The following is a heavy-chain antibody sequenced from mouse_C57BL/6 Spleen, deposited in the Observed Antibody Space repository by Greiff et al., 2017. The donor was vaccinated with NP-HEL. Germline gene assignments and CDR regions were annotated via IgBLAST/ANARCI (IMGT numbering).Heavy chain of an antibody. D-gene: IGHD1-1*01. CDR2: IDPEDGET. J-gene: IGHJ4*01. Sequence: VHVKQSGAELVKPGASVKLSCTASGFNIKDYYMHWVKQRTEQGLEWIGRIDPEDGETKYDPKFQGKATITADTSSNPAYLQLSSLTSEDTAVYYCAPQVVAGMDDWGQGTSVTVSS. CDR3: APQVVAGMDD. CDR1: GFNIKDYY. V-gene: IGHV14-2*01.